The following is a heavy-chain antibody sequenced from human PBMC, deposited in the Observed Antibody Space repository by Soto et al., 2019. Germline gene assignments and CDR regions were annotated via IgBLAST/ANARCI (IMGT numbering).Heavy chain of an antibody. CDR2: VSAYNGDT. Sequence: QVQMVQSASEVKEPGASVKVSCKTSGYSFTTHGISWVRQAPGQGLEWMGWVSAYNGDTNYAPGLHDRVTMTTDTSARTADMELRSLTSDDTAVYYCARDLLTTVTHRDFDYWGQGTLVTVSS. V-gene: IGHV1-18*01. CDR1: GYSFTTHG. J-gene: IGHJ4*02. CDR3: ARDLLTTVTHRDFDY. D-gene: IGHD4-17*01.